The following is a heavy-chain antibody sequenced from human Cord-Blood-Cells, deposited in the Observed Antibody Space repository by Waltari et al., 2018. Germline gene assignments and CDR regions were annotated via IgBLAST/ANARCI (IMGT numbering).Heavy chain of an antibody. CDR2: IYYSGST. V-gene: IGHV4-39*01. D-gene: IGHD2-2*01. CDR1: GGSISSSSYY. Sequence: QLQLQESGPGLVKPSETLSLTCTVSGGSISSSSYYWGWIRQPPGKGLEWIGSIYYSGSTDYNPSLKSRATISVDTSKNQFSLKLSSVTAADTALYYCARRVYGPYCSSTSCYAFDIWGQCTMVTVSS. CDR3: ARRVYGPYCSSTSCYAFDI. J-gene: IGHJ3*02.